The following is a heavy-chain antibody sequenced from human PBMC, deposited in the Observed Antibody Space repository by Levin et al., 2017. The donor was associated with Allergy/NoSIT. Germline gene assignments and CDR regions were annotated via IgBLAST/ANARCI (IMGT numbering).Heavy chain of an antibody. CDR2: ISYDGSNK. J-gene: IGHJ3*02. CDR1: GFTFSSYA. Sequence: GGSLRLSCAASGFTFSSYAMHWVRQAPGKGLEWVAVISYDGSNKYYADSVKGRFTISRDNSKNTLYLQMNSLRAEDTAVYYCARGRGDYYGSGSYFDIWGQGTMVTVSS. CDR3: ARGRGDYYGSGSYFDI. D-gene: IGHD3-10*01. V-gene: IGHV3-30-3*01.